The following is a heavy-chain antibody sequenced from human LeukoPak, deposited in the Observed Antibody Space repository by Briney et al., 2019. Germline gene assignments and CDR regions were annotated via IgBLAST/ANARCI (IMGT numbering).Heavy chain of an antibody. CDR1: GFTFSNYC. CDR2: ISGRSDRT. CDR3: AKASGYYYDSSGYYLGAFDI. D-gene: IGHD3-22*01. V-gene: IGHV3-23*01. Sequence: PGGSLRLSCAASGFTFSNYCMNWVRQAPGKGLEWASTISGRSDRTYYADSVKGRFTISRDNSKDTLYLQLNYLRAEDTAVYYCAKASGYYYDSSGYYLGAFDIWGPGTMVTVSS. J-gene: IGHJ3*02.